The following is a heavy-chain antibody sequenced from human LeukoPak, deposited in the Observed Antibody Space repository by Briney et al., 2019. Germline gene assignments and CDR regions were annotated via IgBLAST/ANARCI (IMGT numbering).Heavy chain of an antibody. Sequence: ASETLSLTCTVSGGSISSGDYYWSWIRQPPGKGLEWIGYIYYSGSTYYNPSLKSRVTISVDTSKNQFSLKLSSVTAADTAVYYCARGTSLVVPPAIPHYYFDYWGQGTLVTVSS. CDR3: ARGTSLVVPPAIPHYYFDY. V-gene: IGHV4-30-4*01. D-gene: IGHD2-2*01. CDR1: GGSISSGDYY. CDR2: IYYSGST. J-gene: IGHJ4*02.